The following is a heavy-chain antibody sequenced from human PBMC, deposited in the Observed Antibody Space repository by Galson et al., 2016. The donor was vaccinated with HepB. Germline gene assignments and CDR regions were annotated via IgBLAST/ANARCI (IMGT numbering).Heavy chain of an antibody. CDR2: VSYDGEDK. J-gene: IGHJ4*02. CDR3: VKQGPAALHSHFDF. CDR1: GFTVTNNY. D-gene: IGHD2-2*01. Sequence: SLRLSCAASGFTVTNNYIIWVRQAPGKGLEWVTSVSYDGEDKNYADSVKGRFSISRDNSKNTVSLQMSSLRGEDTAVYYCVKQGPAALHSHFDFWGQGTLVTVSS. V-gene: IGHV3-30*18.